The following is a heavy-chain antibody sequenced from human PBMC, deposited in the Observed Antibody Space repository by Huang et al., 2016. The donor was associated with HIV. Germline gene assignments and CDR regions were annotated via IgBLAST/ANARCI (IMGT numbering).Heavy chain of an antibody. D-gene: IGHD5-18*01. CDR2: IYYSGGT. J-gene: IGHJ4*02. Sequence: QLQLQESGPGLVKPSETLSLTCTVSGGSISSSSYYWGWIRQPPGKGLEGIGSIYYSGGTYYNPSLKSRVTISVDTSKNQFSLKLSSVTAADTAVYYCARHRRGYSYGYFDYWGQGTLVTVSS. CDR1: GGSISSSSYY. CDR3: ARHRRGYSYGYFDY. V-gene: IGHV4-39*01.